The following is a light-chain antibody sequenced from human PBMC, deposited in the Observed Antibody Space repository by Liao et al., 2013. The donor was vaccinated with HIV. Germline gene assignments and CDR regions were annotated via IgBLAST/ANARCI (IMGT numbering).Light chain of an antibody. CDR2: QDS. CDR3: QAWDSSTAAVV. Sequence: SFELTQPPSVSVSPGQTANVTCSGDKLGNKYVCWYQKRPGQSPVLIVYQDSKRPSGIPERFSGSNSGNTATLTISGTQAMDEADYYCQAWDSSTAAVVFGGGTKLTVL. CDR1: KLGNKY. J-gene: IGLJ2*01. V-gene: IGLV3-1*01.